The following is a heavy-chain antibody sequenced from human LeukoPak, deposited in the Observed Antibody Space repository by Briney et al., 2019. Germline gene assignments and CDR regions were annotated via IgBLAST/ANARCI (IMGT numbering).Heavy chain of an antibody. CDR2: IYPGDSDT. Sequence: GESLKISCKGSGYNFTTYWIGWVRQMPGKGLEWMGIIYPGDSDTRYSPSFQGQVTISADKSISTAYLQWSSLKASDTAMYYCASPRGSGWNYVDYWGQGTLVTVSS. CDR3: ASPRGSGWNYVDY. CDR1: GYNFTTYW. D-gene: IGHD6-19*01. J-gene: IGHJ4*02. V-gene: IGHV5-51*01.